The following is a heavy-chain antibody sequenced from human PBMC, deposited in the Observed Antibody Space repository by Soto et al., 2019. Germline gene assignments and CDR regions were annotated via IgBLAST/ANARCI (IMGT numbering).Heavy chain of an antibody. CDR2: ISASNGNT. CDR1: GYTFTSYG. V-gene: IGHV1-18*03. CDR3: ASGATPPLDC. Sequence: QVQLVQSGAEVKKGGASVKVCCKASGYTFTSYGISWVRQAPGQVLEWIGWISASNGNTNSAQKLQGRVTMTTQTPKRTYYRELRSLRSDDMAVYYSASGATPPLDCCGQGTLVTVSS. D-gene: IGHD1-26*01. J-gene: IGHJ4*02.